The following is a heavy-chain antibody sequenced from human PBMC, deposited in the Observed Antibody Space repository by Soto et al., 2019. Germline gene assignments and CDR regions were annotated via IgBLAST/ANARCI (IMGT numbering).Heavy chain of an antibody. CDR2: SRDKPQGYST. CDR1: VFTLSDHY. Sequence: LRLSFAGSVFTLSDHYIDWVRQAPGNGLGWVGRSRDKPQGYSTAYAASVKGRFTTSRDESKNSAYLQMNSLKTEDTAVYYCVRATYFSDSSGYTRCLDYWGQGPMVTLSS. CDR3: VRATYFSDSSGYTRCLDY. D-gene: IGHD3-22*01. J-gene: IGHJ4*02. V-gene: IGHV3-72*01.